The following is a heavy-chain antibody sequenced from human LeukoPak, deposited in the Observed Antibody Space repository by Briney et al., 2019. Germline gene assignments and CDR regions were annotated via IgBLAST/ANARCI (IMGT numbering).Heavy chain of an antibody. CDR3: ARHGGAYSFDY. V-gene: IGHV4-59*08. CDR2: IYYSGST. D-gene: IGHD2-21*01. J-gene: IGHJ4*02. Sequence: SETLSLTCTVSGGSIRSYYWTWIRQPPGRSLEWLGYIYYSGSTNYNPSLKGRVTISVATSKNQFSLKLISESAADTAVYYCARHGGAYSFDYWGQGTLVTVSS. CDR1: GGSIRSYY.